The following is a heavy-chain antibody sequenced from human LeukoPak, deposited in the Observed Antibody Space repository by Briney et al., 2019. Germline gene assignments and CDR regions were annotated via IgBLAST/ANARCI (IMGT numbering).Heavy chain of an antibody. V-gene: IGHV1-69*04. CDR2: IIPILGIA. CDR3: ARDRSGSYHFDY. J-gene: IGHJ4*02. D-gene: IGHD1-26*01. Sequence: ASVKVSCKASGGTFSSYAISWVRQAPGQGLEWMGRIIPILGIANYAQKFQGRVTITADKSTSTAYMELSSLRSEDTAVYYCARDRSGSYHFDYWGQGTLVTVSS. CDR1: GGTFSSYA.